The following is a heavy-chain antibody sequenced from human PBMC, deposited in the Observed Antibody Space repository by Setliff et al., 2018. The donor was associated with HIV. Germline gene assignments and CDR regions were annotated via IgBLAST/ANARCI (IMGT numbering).Heavy chain of an antibody. D-gene: IGHD6-25*01. J-gene: IGHJ4*02. CDR2: ISSSSSYI. V-gene: IGHV3-21*01. Sequence: GGSLRLSCAASGFTFSSYTMNWVRQAPGKGLEWVSSISSSSSYINYADSVKGRFTISRDNAKSTLSLQMDSLRAEDTAVYYCARAGRGYSTGGYWGQGTLVTVSS. CDR1: GFTFSSYT. CDR3: ARAGRGYSTGGY.